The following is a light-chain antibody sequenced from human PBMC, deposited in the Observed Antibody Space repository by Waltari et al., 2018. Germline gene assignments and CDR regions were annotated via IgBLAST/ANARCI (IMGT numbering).Light chain of an antibody. CDR2: AAS. CDR1: QSIGTF. V-gene: IGKV3-20*01. CDR3: QHYVRLPVT. Sequence: IMLTQSPDTLSLSPGERATLSCRASQSIGTFLVWYQQKPGQAPRLLIYAASTRATGIPDRFSGRGSGTDFSLIISRLEPEDFAVYYCQHYVRLPVTFGQGTKVEIK. J-gene: IGKJ1*01.